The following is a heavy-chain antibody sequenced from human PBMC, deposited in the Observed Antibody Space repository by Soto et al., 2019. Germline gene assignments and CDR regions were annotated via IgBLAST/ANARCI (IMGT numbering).Heavy chain of an antibody. CDR1: GGSFSGYY. CDR2: INHSGRT. Sequence: SETLSLTCAVYGGSFSGYYWSWIRQPPGQGLEWIGEINHSGRTNYNPSLKSRVTISVDTSKNQFSLTLSSVTAADTAVYYCARLGGRRSSRRGICSYYFYGMDVWGQGTSVTVFS. J-gene: IGHJ6*02. D-gene: IGHD3-10*01. V-gene: IGHV4-34*01. CDR3: ARLGGRRSSRRGICSYYFYGMDV.